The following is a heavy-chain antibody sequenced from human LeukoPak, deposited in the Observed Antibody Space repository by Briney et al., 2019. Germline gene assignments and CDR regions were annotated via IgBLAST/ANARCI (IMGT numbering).Heavy chain of an antibody. J-gene: IGHJ6*03. CDR3: ARDPATVTNNYYYYYMDV. V-gene: IGHV1-46*01. CDR2: INPSGGST. Sequence: ASVKVSCKASGYTFTSYYMHWVRQAPGQGLEWMGIINPSGGSTSYAQKFQGGVTMTRDMSTSTVYMELSSLRSEDTAVYYCARDPATVTNNYYYYYMDVWGKGTTVTVSS. D-gene: IGHD4-11*01. CDR1: GYTFTSYY.